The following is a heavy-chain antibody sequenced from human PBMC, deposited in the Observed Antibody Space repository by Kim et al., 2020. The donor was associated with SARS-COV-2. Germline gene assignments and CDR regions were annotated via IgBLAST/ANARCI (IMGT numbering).Heavy chain of an antibody. CDR1: GFTFTRYG. V-gene: IGHV3-33*01. J-gene: IGHJ4*02. Sequence: LSLTCAASGFTFTRYGLHWVRQAPGKGLEWVAIIWSDGSNKYHADSVKGRFTISRDDSKSTLYLQMNSLRVDDSAVYFCARLGSGTWSNLDYWGQGT. CDR2: IWSDGSNK. D-gene: IGHD6-13*01. CDR3: ARLGSGTWSNLDY.